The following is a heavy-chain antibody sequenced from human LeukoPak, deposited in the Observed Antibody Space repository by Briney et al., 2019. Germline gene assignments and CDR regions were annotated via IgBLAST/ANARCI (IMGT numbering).Heavy chain of an antibody. Sequence: TGRSLRLSCAASGFIFNTHGMYWVRQAPGKGLEWVAVIWYDGSRKYYVDSVKGRFTISRDNPENMLYLQMNSLRAEDTAVYYCARAAHGSGDYWGQGTPVTVSS. D-gene: IGHD3-10*01. CDR3: ARAAHGSGDY. CDR1: GFIFNTHG. J-gene: IGHJ4*02. CDR2: IWYDGSRK. V-gene: IGHV3-33*01.